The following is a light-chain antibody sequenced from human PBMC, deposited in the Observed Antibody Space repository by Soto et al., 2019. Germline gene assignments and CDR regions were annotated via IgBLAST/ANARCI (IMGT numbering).Light chain of an antibody. V-gene: IGLV2-14*01. CDR3: GSYTSTDTPFA. CDR2: EVS. CDR1: STDVGGYNY. J-gene: IGLJ1*01. Sequence: QSVLAQPSSVSGSPGQSITISCTGTSTDVGGYNYVSWYQHHPGKGPKLIIYEVSNRPSGVSDRFSGSKSGNKASLIISNLEAEDESDYYCGSYTSTDTPFAFGNGTKVTVL.